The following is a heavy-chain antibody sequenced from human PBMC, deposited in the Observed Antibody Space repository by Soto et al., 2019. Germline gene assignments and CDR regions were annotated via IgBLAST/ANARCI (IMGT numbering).Heavy chain of an antibody. CDR1: GGTFSSYA. D-gene: IGHD6-19*01. CDR2: IIPILGIA. J-gene: IGHJ3*02. V-gene: IGHV1-69*10. Sequence: ASVKVSCKASGGTFSSYAISWVRQAPGQWLEWMGGIIPILGIANYAQKFQGRVTLTADKSTSKAYMELSSLRSEDTALYYCASDLIGLQAVAGNEGAFDIWGQGTMVTVSS. CDR3: ASDLIGLQAVAGNEGAFDI.